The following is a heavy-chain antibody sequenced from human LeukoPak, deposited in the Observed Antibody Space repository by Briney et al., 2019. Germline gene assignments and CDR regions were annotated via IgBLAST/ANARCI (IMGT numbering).Heavy chain of an antibody. CDR2: IYTSGST. J-gene: IGHJ4*02. D-gene: IGHD5-18*01. Sequence: PSETLSLTCTVSGGSISSGSYYWSWIRQPAGKGLEWIGRIYTSGSTNYNPSLKSRVTISVDTSKNQFSLKLSSVTAADTAVYYCARYDTAMVKAFDYWGQGTLVTVSS. V-gene: IGHV4-61*02. CDR3: ARYDTAMVKAFDY. CDR1: GGSISSGSYY.